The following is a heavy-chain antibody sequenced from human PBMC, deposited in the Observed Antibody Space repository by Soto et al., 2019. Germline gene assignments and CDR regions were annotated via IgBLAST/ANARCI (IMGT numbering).Heavy chain of an antibody. CDR1: GFTFSSYG. Sequence: GGSLRLSCAASGFTFSSYGMHWVRQAPGKGLEWVAVIWYDGSNKYYADSVKGRFTISRDNSKNTLYLQMNSLRAEDTAVYYCARFGAPNKELRSHYYMDVWGKGTTVTVSS. D-gene: IGHD1-7*01. CDR3: ARFGAPNKELRSHYYMDV. CDR2: IWYDGSNK. J-gene: IGHJ6*03. V-gene: IGHV3-33*01.